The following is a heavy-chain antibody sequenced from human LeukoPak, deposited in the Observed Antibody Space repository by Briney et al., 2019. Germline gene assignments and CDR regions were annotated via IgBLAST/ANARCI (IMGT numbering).Heavy chain of an antibody. CDR3: ARGQAAGTDY. J-gene: IGHJ4*02. CDR2: ISYDGSNK. CDR1: GFTFSSYA. V-gene: IGHV3-30-3*01. D-gene: IGHD6-13*01. Sequence: GGSLRLSCTASGFTFSSYAMHWVRQAPGKGPEWVAVISYDGSNKYYADSVKGRFTISRDNSKNTLYLQMNSLRAEDTAVYYCARGQAAGTDYWGQGTLVTVSS.